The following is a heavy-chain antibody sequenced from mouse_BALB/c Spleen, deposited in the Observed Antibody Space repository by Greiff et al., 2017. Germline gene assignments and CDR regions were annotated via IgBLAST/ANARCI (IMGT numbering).Heavy chain of an antibody. V-gene: IGHV3-2*02. CDR1: GYSITSDYA. CDR3: AREGFDY. J-gene: IGHJ2*01. Sequence: EVKLVESGPGLVKPSQSLSLTCTVTGYSITSDYAWNWIRQFPGNKLEWMGYISYSGSTSYNPSLKSRISITRDTSKNQFFLQLNSVTTEDTATYYCAREGFDYWGQGTTLTVSS. CDR2: ISYSGST.